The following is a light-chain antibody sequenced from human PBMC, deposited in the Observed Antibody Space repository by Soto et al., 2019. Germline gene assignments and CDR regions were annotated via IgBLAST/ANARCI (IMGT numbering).Light chain of an antibody. J-gene: IGKJ1*01. V-gene: IGKV1-9*01. Sequence: DIQLTQSPSFLSASVGDRVTITCRASQGTSSYLAWYQQKPGKAPKLLICAASTLQSGVPSRFSGSGSGTEFTLTISSLQPEDFATYYCQQLNGYLRTFGQGTKVEIK. CDR2: AAS. CDR3: QQLNGYLRT. CDR1: QGTSSY.